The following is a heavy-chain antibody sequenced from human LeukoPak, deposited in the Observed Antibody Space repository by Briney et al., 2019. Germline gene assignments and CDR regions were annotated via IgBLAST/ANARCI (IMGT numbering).Heavy chain of an antibody. CDR3: ARGASVWSGYYSYYYYYYMDV. Sequence: ASVKVSCEASGYTFTSYDINWVRQATGQGLEWKGWMNPNSGNTGYAQKFQGRVTMTRNTSISTAYMELSSLRSEDTAVYYCARGASVWSGYYSYYYYYYMDVWGKGTTVTVSS. CDR2: MNPNSGNT. J-gene: IGHJ6*03. V-gene: IGHV1-8*01. CDR1: GYTFTSYD. D-gene: IGHD3-3*01.